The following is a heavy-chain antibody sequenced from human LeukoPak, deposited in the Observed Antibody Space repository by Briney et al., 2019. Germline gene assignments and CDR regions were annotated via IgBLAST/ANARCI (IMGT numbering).Heavy chain of an antibody. V-gene: IGHV3-74*03. CDR2: INGDGSTT. CDR1: GFTFSSYW. J-gene: IGHJ5*02. CDR3: ARGPANLGHSGHDSPWTNWFDP. D-gene: IGHD5-12*01. Sequence: GGSLRLSCVASGFTFSSYWMHWVRQPPGKGLVWVSRINGDGSTTTYADSVKGRCTISKDDATNTLYLDMYSLRIEDTGVYYCARGPANLGHSGHDSPWTNWFDPWGQGTQVTVSS.